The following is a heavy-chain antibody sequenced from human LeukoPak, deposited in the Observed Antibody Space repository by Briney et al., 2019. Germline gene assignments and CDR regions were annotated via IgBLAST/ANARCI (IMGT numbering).Heavy chain of an antibody. Sequence: GGPLTLSCVASGFNFNAYGMNWVRQAPGKGLEWLAFLSDSGRAIHYADSVKGRFTISRDNAKNSLFLHMSTLTAEDTAVYYMDVWGNGTTVAVSS. J-gene: IGHJ6*04. V-gene: IGHV3-48*04. CDR3: DV. CDR1: GFNFNAYG. CDR2: LSDSGRAI.